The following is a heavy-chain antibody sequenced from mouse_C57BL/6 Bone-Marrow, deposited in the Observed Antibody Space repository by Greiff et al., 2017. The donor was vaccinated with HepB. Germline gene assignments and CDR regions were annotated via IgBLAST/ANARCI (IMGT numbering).Heavy chain of an antibody. J-gene: IGHJ3*01. CDR1: GFTFSSYG. CDR2: ISSGGSYT. CDR3: ARQGLRTEGFAY. D-gene: IGHD2-4*01. V-gene: IGHV5-6*01. Sequence: EVKLVESGGDLVKPGGSLKLSCAASGFTFSSYGMSWVRQTPDKRLEWVATISSGGSYTYYPDSVKGRFTISRDNAKNTLYLQMSSLKSEDTAMYYCARQGLRTEGFAYWGQGTLVTVSA.